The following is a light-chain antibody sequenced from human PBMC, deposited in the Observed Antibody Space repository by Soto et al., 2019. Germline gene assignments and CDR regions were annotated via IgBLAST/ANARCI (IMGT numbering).Light chain of an antibody. CDR3: QQSFSTPLFT. J-gene: IGKJ3*01. CDR2: WAS. CDR1: QSVLYSSNNQNY. V-gene: IGKV4-1*01. Sequence: DIVMTQSPDSLAVSLGERATINCKSSQSVLYSSNNQNYLAWYQQKPGQPPKALIYWASTRESGVPSRFSGSGSGTDFSLTISSLQPEDFATYYCQQSFSTPLFTFGPGTKVAI.